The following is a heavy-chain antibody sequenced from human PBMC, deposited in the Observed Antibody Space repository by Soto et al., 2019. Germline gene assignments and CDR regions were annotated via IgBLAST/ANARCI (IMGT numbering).Heavy chain of an antibody. V-gene: IGHV4-34*01. CDR3: ARVSGIYYYGMDV. CDR2: INHSGST. CDR1: DGSFSGYY. D-gene: IGHD3-10*01. J-gene: IGHJ6*02. Sequence: XXTRSLACGVYDGSFSGYYWGWILQPPGKGLEWMGEINHSGSTNYNPSLKSRVTISVDTSKNQFSLKLSSVKAADTAVYYCARVSGIYYYGMDVWGQGTTVTV.